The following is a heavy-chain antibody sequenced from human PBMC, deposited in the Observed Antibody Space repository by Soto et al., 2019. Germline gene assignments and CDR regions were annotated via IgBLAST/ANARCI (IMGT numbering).Heavy chain of an antibody. Sequence: GESLKISCSGSGYSFTSYWIGWVRQMPWKGLEWMGITYPGDSDTRYSPSFQGQVTISADKSISTAYLQWSSLKASDTAMYYCARLSAAGNLGGYYGMDVWGQGTTVTVSS. CDR2: TYPGDSDT. CDR1: GYSFTSYW. D-gene: IGHD6-13*01. J-gene: IGHJ6*02. V-gene: IGHV5-51*01. CDR3: ARLSAAGNLGGYYGMDV.